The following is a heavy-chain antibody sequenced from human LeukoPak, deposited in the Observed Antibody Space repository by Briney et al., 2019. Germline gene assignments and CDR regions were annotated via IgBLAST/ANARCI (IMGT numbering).Heavy chain of an antibody. D-gene: IGHD2-15*01. CDR2: IIPILGIA. V-gene: IGHV1-69*04. Sequence: ASVKVSCKASGYTFTSYGISWVRQAPGQGLEWMGRIIPILGIANYAQKFQGRVTITADKSTSTAYMELSSLRSEDTAVYYCARDTGGSFDYWGQGTLVTVSS. CDR3: ARDTGGSFDY. J-gene: IGHJ4*02. CDR1: GYTFTSYG.